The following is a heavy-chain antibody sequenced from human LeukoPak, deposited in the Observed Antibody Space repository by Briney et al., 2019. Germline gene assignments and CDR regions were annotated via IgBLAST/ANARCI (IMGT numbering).Heavy chain of an antibody. D-gene: IGHD3-16*01. Sequence: ASVKVSCKVSGYTFTSYYMHWVRQAPGQGLEWMGIINPSSSSTTYAQKFQGRVTMTRDTSISTAYMELSRLRSDDTAVYYCARVRYRLAETYIDYWGQGTLVTVSS. V-gene: IGHV1-2*02. CDR1: GYTFTSYY. CDR2: INPSSSST. CDR3: ARVRYRLAETYIDY. J-gene: IGHJ4*02.